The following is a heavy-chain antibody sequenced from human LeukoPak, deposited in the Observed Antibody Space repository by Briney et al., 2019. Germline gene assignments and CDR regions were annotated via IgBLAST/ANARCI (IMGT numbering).Heavy chain of an antibody. CDR2: LRNDGSTK. V-gene: IGHV3-30*02. J-gene: IGHJ4*02. D-gene: IGHD3-16*01. CDR3: ARNIRGYYFDY. CDR1: GFIFSIYG. Sequence: TGGSLRLSCAASGFIFSIYGMHWVRQAPGQGLEWVALLRNDGSTKYYADSVKARFTISRDNSKNTLYLEMNSLRAEDTAVYYCARNIRGYYFDYGGQGTLVTVSS.